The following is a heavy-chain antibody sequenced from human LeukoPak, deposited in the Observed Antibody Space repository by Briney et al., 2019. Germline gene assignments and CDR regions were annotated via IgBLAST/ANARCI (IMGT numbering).Heavy chain of an antibody. CDR2: INPNSGGT. V-gene: IGHV1-2*02. D-gene: IGHD3-10*01. CDR3: ARAYGSGSYYRI. J-gene: IGHJ4*02. CDR1: GYTFTGYY. Sequence: ASVKVSCKASGYTFTGYYMHWVRPAPGQGFEWMGWINPNSGGTNYAQKFQGRVTMTRDTSISTAYMELSRLRSDDTAVYYCARAYGSGSYYRIWGQGTLVTVSS.